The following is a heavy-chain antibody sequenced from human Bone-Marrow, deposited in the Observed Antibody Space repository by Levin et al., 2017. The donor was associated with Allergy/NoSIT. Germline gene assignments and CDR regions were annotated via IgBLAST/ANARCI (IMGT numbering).Heavy chain of an antibody. V-gene: IGHV3-21*01. J-gene: IGHJ4*02. CDR3: ARDYGSGTYNNPFDY. Sequence: GGSLRLSCAASGFAFSTYLMNWVRQAPGKGLERVSFISSSSTSIFYADSVKGRFTISRDNAKNSLYLHMNSLRAEDTAVYYCARDYGSGTYNNPFDYWGQGTLVTVSS. D-gene: IGHD3-10*01. CDR2: ISSSSTSI. CDR1: GFAFSTYL.